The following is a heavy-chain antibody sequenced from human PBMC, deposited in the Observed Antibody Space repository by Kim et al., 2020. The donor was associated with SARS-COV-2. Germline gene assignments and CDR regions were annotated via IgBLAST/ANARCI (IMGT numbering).Heavy chain of an antibody. Sequence: ASVKVSCKASGYTFTSYGISWVRQAPGQGLEWMGWISAYNGNTNYAQKLQGRVTMTTDTSTSTAYMELRSLRSDDTAVYYCARDSYVGLYYGSGGVDYWGQGTLGTVSS. V-gene: IGHV1-18*04. CDR3: ARDSYVGLYYGSGGVDY. J-gene: IGHJ4*02. CDR1: GYTFTSYG. D-gene: IGHD3-10*01. CDR2: ISAYNGNT.